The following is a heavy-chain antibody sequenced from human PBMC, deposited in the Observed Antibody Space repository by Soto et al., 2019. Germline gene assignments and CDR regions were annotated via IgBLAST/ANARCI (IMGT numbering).Heavy chain of an antibody. V-gene: IGHV3-33*01. J-gene: IGHJ5*02. CDR2: ILYDGSSK. CDR3: ARLKLVAGRNRFDP. D-gene: IGHD6-19*01. Sequence: QVQLVESGGGVVQPGTSLRLSCVTSGFTFSSYGMHWVRQAPGKGLEWVSVILYDGSSKYYADSVKGRFTISRDNSKKTLYLQMNRLRDEEPGVYFCARLKLVAGRNRFDPWGQGTLVTVSS. CDR1: GFTFSSYG.